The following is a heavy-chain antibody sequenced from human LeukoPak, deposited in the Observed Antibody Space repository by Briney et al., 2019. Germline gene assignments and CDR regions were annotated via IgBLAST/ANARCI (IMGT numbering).Heavy chain of an antibody. Sequence: GGSLRLSSAASGFTFDDYGMSWVRQAPGKGLEWVSGINWNGGSTGYADSVKGRFTISRDNAKNSLYLQMNSLRAEDTALYYCARLQQLDYYYYYYMDVWDKGTTVTVSS. J-gene: IGHJ6*03. CDR2: INWNGGST. CDR3: ARLQQLDYYYYYYMDV. CDR1: GFTFDDYG. V-gene: IGHV3-20*03. D-gene: IGHD6-13*01.